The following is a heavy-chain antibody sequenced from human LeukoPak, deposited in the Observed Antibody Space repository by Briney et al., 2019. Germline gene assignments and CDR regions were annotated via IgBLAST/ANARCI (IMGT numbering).Heavy chain of an antibody. CDR3: ARGSMTKAVPPNY. CDR2: INPNSGGT. J-gene: IGHJ4*02. CDR1: GYTFTVYY. V-gene: IGHV1-2*02. Sequence: GASVTVSCTASGYTFTVYYMHWVRQGPGQGLEWMGWINPNSGGTNYAQKFQGRVTMTRDTSISTAYMELSRLRSDDTAVYYCARGSMTKAVPPNYWGQGTLVTVSS. D-gene: IGHD6-19*01.